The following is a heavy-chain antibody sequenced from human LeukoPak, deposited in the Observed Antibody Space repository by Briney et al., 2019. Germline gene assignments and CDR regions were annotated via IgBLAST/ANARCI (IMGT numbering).Heavy chain of an antibody. CDR3: ARDRGDPPAFDY. Sequence: ASVKVSCKASGYTFTGYYMHWVRQAPGQGLEWMGWINPNSGVTNYAQKFQGRVTMTRDTSISTAYMELSRLRSDDTAVYYCARDRGDPPAFDYWGQGTLVTVPS. V-gene: IGHV1-2*02. CDR1: GYTFTGYY. CDR2: INPNSGVT. D-gene: IGHD3-10*01. J-gene: IGHJ4*02.